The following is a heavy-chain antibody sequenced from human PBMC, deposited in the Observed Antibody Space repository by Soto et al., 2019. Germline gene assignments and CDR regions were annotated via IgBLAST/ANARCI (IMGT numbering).Heavy chain of an antibody. CDR1: GGSFSGCY. V-gene: IGHV4-34*01. CDR3: ARGAQVVRARDRYYYYGMDV. Sequence: PSETLSLTCAVYGGSFSGCYWSWIRQPPGKGLEWIGEINHSGITNYNPSLKSRVTISVDTSKNQFSLKPSSVTAADAAVYYCARGAQVVRARDRYYYYGMDVWGQGTAVTVSS. J-gene: IGHJ6*02. D-gene: IGHD2-15*01. CDR2: INHSGIT.